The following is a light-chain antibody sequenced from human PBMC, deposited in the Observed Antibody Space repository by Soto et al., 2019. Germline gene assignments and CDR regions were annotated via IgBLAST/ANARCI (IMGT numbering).Light chain of an antibody. CDR3: QQYGSSPPRT. Sequence: EVVMTQSPGAVSVSPGERATLSCRASQSVTSNVAWYQQKPGQAPRLLIYRASARATGVPDRFSGSGSGTDFSLTIRRLEPDDFAVYYCQQYGSSPPRTFGQGTKVDIK. CDR2: RAS. J-gene: IGKJ1*01. CDR1: QSVTSN. V-gene: IGKV3-20*01.